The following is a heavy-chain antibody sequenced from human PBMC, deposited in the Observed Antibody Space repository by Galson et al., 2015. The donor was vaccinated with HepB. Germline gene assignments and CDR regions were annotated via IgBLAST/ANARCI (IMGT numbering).Heavy chain of an antibody. D-gene: IGHD6-13*01. V-gene: IGHV1-18*04. CDR2: ISGNNGNT. CDR3: ARDAAIASAAPFDS. J-gene: IGHJ4*02. Sequence: SVKVSCKASGYTFTTYGISWVRQAPGQGPEWMGWISGNNGNTNYAQKFQGRVTVTTDTSTTTAYMELRSLRSDDTAVYYCARDAAIASAAPFDSWGQGTLVTVSS. CDR1: GYTFTTYG.